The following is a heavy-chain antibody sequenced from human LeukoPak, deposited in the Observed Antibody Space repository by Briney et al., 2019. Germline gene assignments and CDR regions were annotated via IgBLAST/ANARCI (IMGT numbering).Heavy chain of an antibody. Sequence: GGSLRLSCAASGFTFSSYGMHWVRQAPGKGLEWAAVIWYDGSNKYYADSVKGRFTISRDNSKNTLYLQMNSLRAEDTAVYYCARDPDYGDYVGMDVWGQGTTVTVSS. CDR1: GFTFSSYG. J-gene: IGHJ6*02. CDR3: ARDPDYGDYVGMDV. V-gene: IGHV3-33*08. CDR2: IWYDGSNK. D-gene: IGHD4-17*01.